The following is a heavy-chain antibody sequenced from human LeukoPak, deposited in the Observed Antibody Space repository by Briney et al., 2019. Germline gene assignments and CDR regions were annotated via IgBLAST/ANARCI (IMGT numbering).Heavy chain of an antibody. Sequence: PGGSLRLSCAISGFTFSACELTWVRQAPGKGLEWVSYISRSSSTRYYADSVKGRFTISRDNARNSLYLQINSLRAEDTAVYYCARDRSSGWYLTPGFDPWGQGTLVTVSS. CDR1: GFTFSACE. CDR3: ARDRSSGWYLTPGFDP. J-gene: IGHJ5*02. D-gene: IGHD6-19*01. CDR2: ISRSSSTR. V-gene: IGHV3-48*03.